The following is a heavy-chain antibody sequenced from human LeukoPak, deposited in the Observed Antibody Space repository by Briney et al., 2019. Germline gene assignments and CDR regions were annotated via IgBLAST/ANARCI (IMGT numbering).Heavy chain of an antibody. CDR1: GGSISSSSYY. Sequence: SETLSLTCTVSGGSISSSSYYWGWIRQPPGKGLEWIGSIYYSGSTYYNPSLKSRVTISVDTSKNQFSLKLSSVTAADTAVYYCARHNYDYVCHHWGQGTLVTVSS. V-gene: IGHV4-39*01. CDR3: ARHNYDYVCHH. D-gene: IGHD3-16*01. J-gene: IGHJ5*02. CDR2: IYYSGST.